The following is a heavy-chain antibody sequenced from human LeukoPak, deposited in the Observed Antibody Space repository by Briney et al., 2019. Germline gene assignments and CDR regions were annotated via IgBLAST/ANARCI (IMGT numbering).Heavy chain of an antibody. J-gene: IGHJ3*02. CDR3: ARTYYDILTGLDPFPYAFDI. Sequence: GGSLGLSCAASGFTFSSYEMNWVRQAPGKGLEWVSYISSSGSTIYYADSVKGRFTISRDNAKNSLYLQMNSLRAEDTAVYYCARTYYDILTGLDPFPYAFDIWGQGTMVTVSS. CDR1: GFTFSSYE. CDR2: ISSSGSTI. D-gene: IGHD3-9*01. V-gene: IGHV3-48*03.